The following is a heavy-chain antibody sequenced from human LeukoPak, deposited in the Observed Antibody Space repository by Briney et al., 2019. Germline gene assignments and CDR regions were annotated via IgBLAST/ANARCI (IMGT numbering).Heavy chain of an antibody. Sequence: SETLSLTCAVYGGSFSGYYWSWIRQPPGKGLERIGEINHSGSTNYNPSLKSRVTISVDTSKNQFSLKLSSVTAADTAVYYCARWGDDEGFDYWGQGTLVTVSS. CDR1: GGSFSGYY. CDR3: ARWGDDEGFDY. D-gene: IGHD3-16*01. V-gene: IGHV4-34*01. CDR2: INHSGST. J-gene: IGHJ4*02.